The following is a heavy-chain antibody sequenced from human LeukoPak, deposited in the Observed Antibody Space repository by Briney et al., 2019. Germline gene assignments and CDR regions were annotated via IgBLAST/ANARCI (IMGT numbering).Heavy chain of an antibody. Sequence: GGSLRLSCAASGFTFSDYAMHWVRQAPGKGLEWVAVIWYDGSNEKYADSVKGQFTISRDNSKNTLYLQMNSLRAGDTLLYYCAREETGAFDLWGLGTMVTVSS. V-gene: IGHV3-33*01. CDR3: AREETGAFDL. CDR1: GFTFSDYA. J-gene: IGHJ3*01. CDR2: IWYDGSNE. D-gene: IGHD3-9*01.